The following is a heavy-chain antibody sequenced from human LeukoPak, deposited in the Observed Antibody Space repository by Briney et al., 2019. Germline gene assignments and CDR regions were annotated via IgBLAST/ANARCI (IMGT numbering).Heavy chain of an antibody. D-gene: IGHD3-3*01. CDR1: GFTFSSYS. CDR3: AKDETGFLNYFHY. CDR2: ISSSSSTI. J-gene: IGHJ4*02. V-gene: IGHV3-48*01. Sequence: GGSLRLSCAASGFTFSSYSMNWVRQAPGKGLEWVSYISSSSSTIYYADSVKGRFTISRDNAKNSLYLQMNSLRAEDTAVYYCAKDETGFLNYFHYWGQGALATVSS.